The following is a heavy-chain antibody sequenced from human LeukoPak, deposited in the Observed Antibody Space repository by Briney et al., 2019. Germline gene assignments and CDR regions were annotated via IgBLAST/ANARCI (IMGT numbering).Heavy chain of an antibody. CDR1: RFTFRCYW. CDR2: IKQDGSEK. V-gene: IGHV3-7*03. Sequence: WGSLRLSCSPSRFTFRCYWIGLVRQASGEGLEWVANIKQDGSEKYYVDSVKGRFTISRDNGKNSLYLQMNSLRAEDTAVYYCARKAYGLDVWGKGTTVTVSS. J-gene: IGHJ6*04. CDR3: ARKAYGLDV.